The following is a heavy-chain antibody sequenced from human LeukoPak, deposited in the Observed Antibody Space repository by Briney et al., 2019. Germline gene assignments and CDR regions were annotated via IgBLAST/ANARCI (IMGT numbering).Heavy chain of an antibody. J-gene: IGHJ4*02. CDR1: GGSFSGYY. Sequence: SSETLSLTCAVYGGSFSGYYWSWIRQPPGKGLEWIGEINHSGSTNYNPSLKSRVTISVDTSKNQFSLRLRPVTAADTAVYYCARHDSIVLPFDYWGQGILVTVSS. CDR3: ARHDSIVLPFDY. D-gene: IGHD1-26*01. CDR2: INHSGST. V-gene: IGHV4-34*01.